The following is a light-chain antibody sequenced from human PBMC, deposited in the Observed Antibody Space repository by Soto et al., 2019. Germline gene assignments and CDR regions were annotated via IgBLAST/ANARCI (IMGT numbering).Light chain of an antibody. J-gene: IGKJ4*01. V-gene: IGKV3-11*01. CDR1: RSVTGY. CDR2: DAS. CDR3: QQRSDWPST. Sequence: EIVLTQSPATLSLSPGERATLSCRASRSVTGYLAWYQQKPGQAPRLLIYDASSRATGIPPRFSGSGSGTDFTLTITSLEPEEFAVYYCQQRSDWPSTFGEGTKVEI.